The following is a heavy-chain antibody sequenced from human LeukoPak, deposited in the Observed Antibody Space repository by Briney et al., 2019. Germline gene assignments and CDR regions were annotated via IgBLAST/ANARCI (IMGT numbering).Heavy chain of an antibody. CDR2: ISAYNGNT. CDR3: VRDRGEWIDQYYGMDV. D-gene: IGHD3-10*01. CDR1: GYTFTSYG. V-gene: IGHV1-18*01. Sequence: AASVKVSCKASGYTFTSYGISWVRQAPGQGLEWMGWISAYNGNTNYAQKLQGRVTMTTDTSTSTAYMELRSLRSDDTAVYYCVRDRGEWIDQYYGMDVWGQGTTVTVSS. J-gene: IGHJ6*02.